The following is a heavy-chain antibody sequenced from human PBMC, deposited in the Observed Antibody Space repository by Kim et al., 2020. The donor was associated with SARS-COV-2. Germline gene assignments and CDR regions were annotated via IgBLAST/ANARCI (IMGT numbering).Heavy chain of an antibody. J-gene: IGHJ4*02. CDR2: ISSSSSTI. D-gene: IGHD2-2*01. CDR1: GFTFSSYS. V-gene: IGHV3-48*02. CDR3: ASYCSSTSCYYFDY. Sequence: GGSLRLSCAASGFTFSSYSMNWVRQAPGKGLEGVSYISSSSSTIYDADSVKGRFTISRDNAKNSLYLQMNSLRDEDTAVYYCASYCSSTSCYYFDYWGQGALVTVSS.